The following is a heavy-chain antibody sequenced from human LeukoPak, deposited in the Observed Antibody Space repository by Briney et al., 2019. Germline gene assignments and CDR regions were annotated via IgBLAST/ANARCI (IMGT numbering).Heavy chain of an antibody. J-gene: IGHJ4*02. CDR2: IYYSGST. D-gene: IGHD3-10*01. CDR1: GGSFSGYY. Sequence: SETLSLTCAVYGGSFSGYYWSWIRQPPGKGLEWIGYIYYSGSTYYNPSLKSRVTISVDTSKNQFSLKLSSVTAADTAVYYCAREVVGGPCPRWGQGTLVTVSS. CDR3: AREVVGGPCPR. V-gene: IGHV4-30-4*08.